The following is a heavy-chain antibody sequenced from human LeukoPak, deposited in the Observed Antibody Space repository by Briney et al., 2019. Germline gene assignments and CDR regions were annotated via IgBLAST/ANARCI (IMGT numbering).Heavy chain of an antibody. CDR1: GYTFTGYY. D-gene: IGHD5-24*01. CDR2: INPNSGGT. Sequence: ASVKVSCKASGYTFTGYYMHWVRPAPGQGLEWMGWINPNSGGTNYAQKFQGRVTMTRDTSISAAYMELSRLRSDDTAVYYCASPRDGYNYGTGYFDYWGQGTLVTVSS. V-gene: IGHV1-2*02. J-gene: IGHJ4*02. CDR3: ASPRDGYNYGTGYFDY.